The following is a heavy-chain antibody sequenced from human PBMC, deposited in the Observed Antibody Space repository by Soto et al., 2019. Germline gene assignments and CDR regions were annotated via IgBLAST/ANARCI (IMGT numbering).Heavy chain of an antibody. CDR1: GGSLNNYL. V-gene: IGHV1-69*01. CDR3: AGGGVDTVTFDY. D-gene: IGHD5-18*01. J-gene: IGHJ4*02. Sequence: QVQLVQSGAEMKKPGSSVKVSCKASGGSLNNYLITWVRQAPGQGLWWLGEIVPLSGATNSAQKFQGRVTITADDSTKTAYMELRSLRPEDTAMYFCAGGGVDTVTFDYWGQGTLVTVSS. CDR2: IVPLSGAT.